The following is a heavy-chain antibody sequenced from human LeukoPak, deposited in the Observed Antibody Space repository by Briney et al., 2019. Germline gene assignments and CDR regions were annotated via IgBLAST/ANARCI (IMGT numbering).Heavy chain of an antibody. Sequence: GGSLRLSCAASGFTLSSYWMHWVRQAPGVGLVWVSRINSDGSSTKYADSVKGRFTISRDNAKNTLYLQMNSLRAEDTAFYYCAKDLAAGVELGRTNFDYWGQGTLVTVSS. CDR1: GFTLSSYW. J-gene: IGHJ4*02. CDR3: AKDLAAGVELGRTNFDY. D-gene: IGHD6-6*01. V-gene: IGHV3-74*03. CDR2: INSDGSST.